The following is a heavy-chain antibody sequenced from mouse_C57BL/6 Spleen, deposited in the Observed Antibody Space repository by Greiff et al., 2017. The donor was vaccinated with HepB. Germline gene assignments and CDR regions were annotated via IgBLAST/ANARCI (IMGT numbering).Heavy chain of an antibody. Sequence: QVQLKQSGAELVMPGASVKLSCKASGYTFTSYWMHWVKQRPGQGLEWIGEIDPSDSYTNYNQKFKGKSTLTVDKSSSTAYMQLSSLTSEDSAVYYCARGGAHYFDYWGQGTTLTVSS. V-gene: IGHV1-69*01. CDR2: IDPSDSYT. CDR3: ARGGAHYFDY. CDR1: GYTFTSYW. J-gene: IGHJ2*01.